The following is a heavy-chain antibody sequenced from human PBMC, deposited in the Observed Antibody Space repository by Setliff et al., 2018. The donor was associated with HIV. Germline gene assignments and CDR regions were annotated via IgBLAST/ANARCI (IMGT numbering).Heavy chain of an antibody. Sequence: PSETLSLTCTVSGGSISTATFYWNWLRQPPGKGLEWIGEINHSGSTNYNPSLKSRVTISVDTSKNQLSLKLSSVSAADTAVYFCARWGASGGRPDWHPFDMWGQGTMVTVSS. D-gene: IGHD2-15*01. V-gene: IGHV4-39*07. CDR1: GGSISTATFY. J-gene: IGHJ3*02. CDR3: ARWGASGGRPDWHPFDM. CDR2: INHSGST.